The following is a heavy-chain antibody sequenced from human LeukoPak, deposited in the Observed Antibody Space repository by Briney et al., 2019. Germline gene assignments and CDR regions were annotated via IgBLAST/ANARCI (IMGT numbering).Heavy chain of an antibody. Sequence: GRSLRLSCAASGFTFSSYSMQWVRQAPGKGLEWVALMSSDGSNAHYADSVRGRFTISRDNSKNTLYLQMNSLRAEDTAVYYCAKDRASSWWYFDLWGRGTLVTVSS. V-gene: IGHV3-33*05. CDR1: GFTFSSYS. CDR2: MSSDGSNA. J-gene: IGHJ2*01. D-gene: IGHD5-18*01. CDR3: AKDRASSWWYFDL.